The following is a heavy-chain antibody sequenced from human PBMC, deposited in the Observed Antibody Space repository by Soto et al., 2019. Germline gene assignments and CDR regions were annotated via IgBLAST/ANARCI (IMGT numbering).Heavy chain of an antibody. CDR3: ARDHFGSYYDY. J-gene: IGHJ4*02. D-gene: IGHD1-26*01. Sequence: QVQLVESGGGVVQPGRSLRLSCAASGFTFSSYGMHWVRQAPGKGLEWVAVIWYDGSNKYDADSVKGRFTISRDNSKNTLYLQMNSLRAEDTAVYYCARDHFGSYYDYWGQGTLVTVSS. CDR2: IWYDGSNK. CDR1: GFTFSSYG. V-gene: IGHV3-33*01.